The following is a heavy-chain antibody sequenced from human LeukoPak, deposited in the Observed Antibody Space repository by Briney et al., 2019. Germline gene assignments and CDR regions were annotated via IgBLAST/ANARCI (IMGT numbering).Heavy chain of an antibody. J-gene: IGHJ4*02. Sequence: GGSLRLSCAASGFTFSDYAMTWVRQAPGKGLEWVSTISGSGGTTHYADSVKGRFTVSRDNSRNTLYLQMNSLRGEDTAVYSCGKHPKMAFPACWGQGTLVTVSS. D-gene: IGHD5-24*01. V-gene: IGHV3-23*01. CDR3: GKHPKMAFPAC. CDR1: GFTFSDYA. CDR2: ISGSGGTT.